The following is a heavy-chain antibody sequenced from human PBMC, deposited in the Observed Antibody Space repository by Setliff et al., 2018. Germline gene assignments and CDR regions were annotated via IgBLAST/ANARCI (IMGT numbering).Heavy chain of an antibody. D-gene: IGHD3-22*01. J-gene: IGHJ4*02. CDR1: GGTFSSYA. V-gene: IGHV1-69*05. CDR3: ASDYDSSGYLVY. CDR2: IIPILGTA. Sequence: SVKVSCKASGGTFSSYAISWVRQAPGQGLEWMGGIIPILGTANYAQKFQGGVTITTDESTSTAYMELSSLRSEDTAVYYCASDYDSSGYLVYWGQGTLVTVSS.